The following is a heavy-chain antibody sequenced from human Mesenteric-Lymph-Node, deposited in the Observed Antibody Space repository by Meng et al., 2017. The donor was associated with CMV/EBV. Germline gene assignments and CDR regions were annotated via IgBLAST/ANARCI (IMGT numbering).Heavy chain of an antibody. Sequence: GESLKISCAASGFTFSSYGMHWVRQAPGKGLEWVAIISYDGSDKYYADSVRGRFTISRDNARNSVYLQMNSLRAEDTAVYYCVSFDDSGRRGMDVWGQGTTVTVSS. CDR3: VSFDDSGRRGMDV. CDR1: GFTFSSYG. D-gene: IGHD3-10*01. J-gene: IGHJ6*02. V-gene: IGHV3-30*12. CDR2: ISYDGSDK.